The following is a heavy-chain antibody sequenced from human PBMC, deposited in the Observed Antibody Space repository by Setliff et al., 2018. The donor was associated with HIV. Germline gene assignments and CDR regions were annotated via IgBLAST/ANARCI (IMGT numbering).Heavy chain of an antibody. CDR2: IYSGGST. CDR3: AREQWLVRGDAFDI. Sequence: GGSLRLSCAASGFTVSSNYMSWVRQAPGKGLEWVSVIYSGGSTYYADSVKGRFTISRDNSKNTLYLQMNSLRAEDTAVYYCAREQWLVRGDAFDIWGQGTMVTV. D-gene: IGHD6-19*01. V-gene: IGHV3-66*01. CDR1: GFTVSSNY. J-gene: IGHJ3*02.